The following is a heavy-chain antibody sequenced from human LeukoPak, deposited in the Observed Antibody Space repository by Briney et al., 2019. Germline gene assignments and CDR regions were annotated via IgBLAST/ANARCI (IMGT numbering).Heavy chain of an antibody. D-gene: IGHD3-22*01. Sequence: QPGRSLRLSCAASGFTFSRYWMHWVRQAPGKGLVWVSRINGDGSTTSYADSVKGGFTISRDNAKNTLYLQMNSLRAEDTAVYYCATGNYYDSRGYYTFGHWGQGTLVTVSS. V-gene: IGHV3-74*01. CDR2: INGDGSTT. CDR1: GFTFSRYW. CDR3: ATGNYYDSRGYYTFGH. J-gene: IGHJ1*01.